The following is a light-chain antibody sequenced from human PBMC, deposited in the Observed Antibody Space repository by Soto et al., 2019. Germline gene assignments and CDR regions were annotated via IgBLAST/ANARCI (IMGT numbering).Light chain of an antibody. CDR2: EVN. CDR1: SSDIGAYDY. J-gene: IGLJ1*01. V-gene: IGLV2-14*01. CDR3: CSYAGSPFYV. Sequence: QSALTQPASLSGSPGQSITISCTGTSSDIGAYDYVSWFQQHPGKAPKLMISEVNNRPSGVSNRFSGSKSGNTAYLTISGLQVEDEADYYCCSYAGSPFYVFGSGTKLTVL.